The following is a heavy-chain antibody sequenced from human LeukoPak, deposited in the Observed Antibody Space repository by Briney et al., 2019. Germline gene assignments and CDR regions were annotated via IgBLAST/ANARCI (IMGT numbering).Heavy chain of an antibody. D-gene: IGHD6-13*01. Sequence: PGRSLRLSCAASGFTFSSYGMHWVRQAPGKGLEWVAVISYDGSNKYYADSVKGRFTISRDNSKNTLYLQMNSLRAEDTAVYYCAKVLEQQLALDYWGQGTLVTVSS. J-gene: IGHJ4*02. CDR2: ISYDGSNK. CDR1: GFTFSSYG. CDR3: AKVLEQQLALDY. V-gene: IGHV3-30*18.